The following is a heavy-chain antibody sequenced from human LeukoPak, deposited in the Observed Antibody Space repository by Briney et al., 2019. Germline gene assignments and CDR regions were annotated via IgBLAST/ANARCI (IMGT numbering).Heavy chain of an antibody. Sequence: RPGGSLRLSCAASGFTFDDYGMCWVRQAPGKGLEWVSGINWNGGSTGYADSVKGRFTISRDNAKNSLYLQMNSLRAEDTALYYCARGIKYYYDSSGYHHAFDIWGQGTMVTVSS. CDR2: INWNGGST. D-gene: IGHD3-22*01. V-gene: IGHV3-20*04. CDR3: ARGIKYYYDSSGYHHAFDI. CDR1: GFTFDDYG. J-gene: IGHJ3*02.